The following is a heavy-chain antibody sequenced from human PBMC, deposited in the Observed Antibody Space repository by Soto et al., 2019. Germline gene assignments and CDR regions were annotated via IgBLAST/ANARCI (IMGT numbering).Heavy chain of an antibody. Sequence: QVQLQESGPGLVKPSQTLSLTCTVSGGSISSDDYYWTWIRQPPGKGLEWIGYIYHSGRTSYNPSLDSRITISMDTSKNLFSLKLSSVSAADTAVYYCARDRSNSPDYFDYWGQGALVTVSS. J-gene: IGHJ4*02. CDR2: IYHSGRT. V-gene: IGHV4-30-4*01. CDR1: GGSISSDDYY. CDR3: ARDRSNSPDYFDY. D-gene: IGHD6-6*01.